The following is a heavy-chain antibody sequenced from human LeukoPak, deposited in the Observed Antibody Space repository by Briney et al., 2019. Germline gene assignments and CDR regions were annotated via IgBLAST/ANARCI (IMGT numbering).Heavy chain of an antibody. V-gene: IGHV3-30*02. J-gene: IGHJ4*02. Sequence: GGSLRLSCAASGFTFSSYGMHWVRQAPGKGLEWVAFIRYDGSNKYYADSVKGRFTISRDNSKNTLYLQMNSLRAEDTAVYYCARETKVGAREHDYWGQGTLVTVSS. CDR3: ARETKVGAREHDY. CDR2: IRYDGSNK. CDR1: GFTFSSYG. D-gene: IGHD1-26*01.